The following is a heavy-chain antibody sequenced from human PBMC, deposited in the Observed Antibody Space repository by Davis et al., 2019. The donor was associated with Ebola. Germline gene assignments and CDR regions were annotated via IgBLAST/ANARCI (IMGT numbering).Heavy chain of an antibody. D-gene: IGHD1-7*01. J-gene: IGHJ4*02. V-gene: IGHV3-30-3*01. CDR2: ISYDGSNK. CDR3: AKLELLGY. Sequence: GESLKISCAASGFTFSSYAMSWVRQAPGKGLEWVAVISYDGSNKYYADSVKGRFTISRDNSQNTVFLQMNSLRAEDTAVYYCAKLELLGYWGQGTLVTVSS. CDR1: GFTFSSYA.